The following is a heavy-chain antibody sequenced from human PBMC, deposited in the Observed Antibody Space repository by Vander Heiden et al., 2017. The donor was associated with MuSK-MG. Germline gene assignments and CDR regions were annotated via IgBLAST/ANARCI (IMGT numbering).Heavy chain of an antibody. D-gene: IGHD2-21*02. CDR3: ARDKVVVTARRGDAFDI. J-gene: IGHJ3*02. CDR1: GYTFTNYG. V-gene: IGHV1-18*01. Sequence: QVQLVQSGAEVKKPGASVKVSCKASGYTFTNYGISWMRQAPGQGLEWMGWISAYNGNTYYAQKFQGRVTMTTDTSTSTAYMDLRSLRSDDTAVYYCARDKVVVTARRGDAFDIWGQGTMVTVSS. CDR2: ISAYNGNT.